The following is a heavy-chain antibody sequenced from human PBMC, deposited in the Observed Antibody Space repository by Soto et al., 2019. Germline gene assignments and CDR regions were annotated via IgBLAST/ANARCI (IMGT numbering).Heavy chain of an antibody. J-gene: IGHJ5*02. CDR3: ARGSSWRNWFDP. CDR1: GGSFSGYY. Sequence: SSETLSLTCAVYGGSFSGYYWSWIRQPPGKGLEWIGEINHSGSTNYNPSLKSRVTISVDTSKNQFSLKLSSVTAADTAVYYCARGSSWRNWFDPWGQGTLVTVSS. V-gene: IGHV4-34*01. D-gene: IGHD6-13*01. CDR2: INHSGST.